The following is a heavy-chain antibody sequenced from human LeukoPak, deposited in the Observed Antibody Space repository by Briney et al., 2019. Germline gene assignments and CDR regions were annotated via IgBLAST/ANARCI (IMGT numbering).Heavy chain of an antibody. V-gene: IGHV1-8*01. D-gene: IGHD5-24*01. CDR3: ARGFKDKLMATIGSDFDY. CDR2: MNPNGGNT. Sequence: GASVKVSCKASGYTFTSYDINWVRQATGQGLEWMGWMNPNGGNTGYAQKFQGRVTMTRNTSISTAYMELSSLRSEDTAVYYCARGFKDKLMATIGSDFDYWGQGTLVTVSS. CDR1: GYTFTSYD. J-gene: IGHJ4*02.